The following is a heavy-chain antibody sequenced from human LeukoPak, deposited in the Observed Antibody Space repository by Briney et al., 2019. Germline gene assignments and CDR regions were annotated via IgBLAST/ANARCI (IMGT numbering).Heavy chain of an antibody. CDR3: ARTAPYYSGSYHGWFDP. V-gene: IGHV1-69*05. CDR2: IIPIFGTA. D-gene: IGHD1-26*01. J-gene: IGHJ5*02. Sequence: GASVKASCKASGGTFSSYAISWVRQAPGQGLEWMGGIIPIFGTANYAQKFQGRVTITTDESTSTAYMELSSLRSEDTAVYYCARTAPYYSGSYHGWFDPWGQGTLVTVSS. CDR1: GGTFSSYA.